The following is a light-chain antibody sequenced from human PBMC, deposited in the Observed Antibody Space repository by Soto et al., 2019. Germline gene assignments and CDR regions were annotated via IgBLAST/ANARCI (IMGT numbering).Light chain of an antibody. V-gene: IGKV1-39*01. CDR2: AAS. CDR1: QSISSY. Sequence: DIEMTQSPSSLSASVGDRVTITCRASQSISSYLNGYQQKPGKAPKLLIYAASSLQSGFPSRFSGGGSGTDFTLTSSSLQPEYSATYYCQHSYSTPYTFGQGTKLEIK. CDR3: QHSYSTPYT. J-gene: IGKJ2*01.